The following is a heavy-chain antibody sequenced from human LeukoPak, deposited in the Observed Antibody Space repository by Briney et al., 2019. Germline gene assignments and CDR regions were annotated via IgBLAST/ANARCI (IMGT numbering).Heavy chain of an antibody. J-gene: IGHJ5*02. CDR3: ARGGVVVPAATPASRFLRFDP. D-gene: IGHD2-2*02. Sequence: PSETLSLTCTVSGGSISSSSYYWGWIRQPPGKGLEWIGSNYYSGSTYYNPSLKSRVTISVDTSKNQFSLKLSSVTAADTAVYYCARGGVVVPAATPASRFLRFDPWGQGTLVTVSS. CDR2: NYYSGST. V-gene: IGHV4-39*07. CDR1: GGSISSSSYY.